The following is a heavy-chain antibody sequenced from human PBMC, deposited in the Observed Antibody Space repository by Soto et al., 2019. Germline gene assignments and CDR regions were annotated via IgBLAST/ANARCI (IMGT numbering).Heavy chain of an antibody. CDR1: GFTFSSYS. CDR3: ARGLSAVPSYLDY. Sequence: GGSLRLSCAASGFTFSSYSMNWVRQAPGKGLEWVSYISSSSSTIYYADSVKGRFTISRDNAKNSLYLQMNSLRPEDTALYYCARGLSAVPSYLDYWGQGTLVTVSS. J-gene: IGHJ4*02. V-gene: IGHV3-48*01. D-gene: IGHD3-16*01. CDR2: ISSSSSTI.